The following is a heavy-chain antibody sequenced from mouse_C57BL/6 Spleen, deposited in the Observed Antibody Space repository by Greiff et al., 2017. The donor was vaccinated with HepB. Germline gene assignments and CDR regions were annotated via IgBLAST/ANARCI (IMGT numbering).Heavy chain of an antibody. CDR1: GYSITSGYY. D-gene: IGHD2-3*01. J-gene: IGHJ3*01. Sequence: EVQLQESGPGLVKPSQSLSLTCSVPGYSITSGYYWNWIRQFPENKLEWMGYISYDGSNNYNPSLKNRISITRDTSKNQFFLKLNSVTTEDTATYYCAREGIYDGYYVVLFAYWGQGTLVTVSA. CDR2: ISYDGSN. CDR3: AREGIYDGYYVVLFAY. V-gene: IGHV3-6*01.